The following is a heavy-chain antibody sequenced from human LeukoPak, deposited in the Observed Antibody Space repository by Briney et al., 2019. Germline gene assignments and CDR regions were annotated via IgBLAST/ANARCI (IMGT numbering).Heavy chain of an antibody. D-gene: IGHD2-15*01. Sequence: SETLSLTCTVSGGSISSSSYYWGWIRQPPGKGLEWIGSIYYSGSTYYNPSLKSRVTISVDTSKNQFSLKLSSVTAADTAVYYCARQVQCSGGSCYYFGYWGQGTLVTVSS. CDR1: GGSISSSSYY. V-gene: IGHV4-39*01. CDR2: IYYSGST. J-gene: IGHJ4*02. CDR3: ARQVQCSGGSCYYFGY.